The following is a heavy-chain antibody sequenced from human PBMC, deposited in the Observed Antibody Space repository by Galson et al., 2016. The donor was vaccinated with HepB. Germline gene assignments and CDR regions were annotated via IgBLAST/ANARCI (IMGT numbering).Heavy chain of an antibody. V-gene: IGHV1-18*01. J-gene: IGHJ4*02. Sequence: SVKVSCKASGYTFTSFTIGWVRQAPGQGLEWMGWITDYNGNTNYAQKLQGSVTMTTDTSTSTAYMQLRSLRSDDTAVYYCARIGYDNSGYFPNFWGQGTPVTVSS. CDR1: GYTFTSFT. CDR3: ARIGYDNSGYFPNF. CDR2: ITDYNGNT. D-gene: IGHD3-22*01.